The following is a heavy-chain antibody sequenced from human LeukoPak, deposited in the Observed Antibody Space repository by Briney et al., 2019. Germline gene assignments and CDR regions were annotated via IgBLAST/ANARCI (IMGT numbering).Heavy chain of an antibody. CDR2: FDPEDGET. CDR3: ARDLLRPTRWELLGIDY. V-gene: IGHV1-24*01. D-gene: IGHD1-26*01. CDR1: GYTLTELS. J-gene: IGHJ4*02. Sequence: EASVKVSCKVSGYTLTELSMHWVRQAPGKGLEWMGGFDPEDGETIYAQKFQGRVTMTTDTSTSTAYMELRSLRSDDTAVYYCARDLLRPTRWELLGIDYWGQGTLVTVSS.